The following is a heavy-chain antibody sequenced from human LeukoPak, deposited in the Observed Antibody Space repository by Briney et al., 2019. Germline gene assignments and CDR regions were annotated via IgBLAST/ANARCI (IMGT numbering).Heavy chain of an antibody. CDR3: ARDIGYTYGPFYFDY. J-gene: IGHJ4*02. V-gene: IGHV4-4*07. D-gene: IGHD5-18*01. CDR1: GGSISSHY. Sequence: PSETLSLTCTVSGGSISSHYRSWIRQPAGKGLEWIGRISTSGSTNYNPSLKSRVSMSIDTSKNQFSLKLNSVTAADTAVYYCARDIGYTYGPFYFDYWGQGTLVTVSS. CDR2: ISTSGST.